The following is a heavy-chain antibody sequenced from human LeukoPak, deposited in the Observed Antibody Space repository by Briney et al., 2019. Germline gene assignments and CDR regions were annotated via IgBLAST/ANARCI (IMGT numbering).Heavy chain of an antibody. CDR3: AKGLGDYDISTYFDY. J-gene: IGHJ4*02. CDR2: INSDGRST. CDR1: GFTFSSYW. Sequence: GGSLRLSCAASGFTFSSYWMHWVRQAPGKGRVWVSRINSDGRSTSYADSVEGRFTISRDNAKNTLYLQMNSLRAEDTAVYYCAKGLGDYDISTYFDYWGQGTLVTVSS. D-gene: IGHD3-9*01. V-gene: IGHV3-74*01.